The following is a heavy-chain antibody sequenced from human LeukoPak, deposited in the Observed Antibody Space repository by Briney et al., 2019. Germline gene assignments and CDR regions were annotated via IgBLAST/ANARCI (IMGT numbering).Heavy chain of an antibody. CDR1: DNSFNSRDYY. V-gene: IGHV4-30-4*08. CDR2: ISYSGTS. J-gene: IGHJ6*03. Sequence: SETLSLTCTVSDNSFNSRDYYWSWIRQPPGEGLEWIGYISYSGTSYYNPSLQSRVTMSVATSKNQFSLRLSSVTAADSAVYYCARATSTSLIYPSYYYYFDVWGKGTTVAVSS. D-gene: IGHD2-2*01. CDR3: ARATSTSLIYPSYYYYFDV.